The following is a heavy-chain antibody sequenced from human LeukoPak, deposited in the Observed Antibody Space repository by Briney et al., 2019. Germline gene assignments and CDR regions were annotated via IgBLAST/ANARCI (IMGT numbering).Heavy chain of an antibody. CDR3: ARHSGYDFDAFDI. Sequence: SVRVSCKASGGTFSSYAISWVRQAPGQGLEWMGGIIPIFGTANYAQKFQGRVTITTDESTSTAYMELSSLRSEDTAVYYCARHSGYDFDAFDIWGQGTMVTVSS. D-gene: IGHD5-12*01. J-gene: IGHJ3*02. V-gene: IGHV1-69*05. CDR2: IIPIFGTA. CDR1: GGTFSSYA.